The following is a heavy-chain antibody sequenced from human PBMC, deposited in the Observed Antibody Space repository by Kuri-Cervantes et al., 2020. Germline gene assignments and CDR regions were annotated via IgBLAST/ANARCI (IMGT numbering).Heavy chain of an antibody. V-gene: IGHV3-74*01. J-gene: IGHJ3*02. CDR1: GFTFSSYW. D-gene: IGHD3-22*01. CDR2: INSDGSST. CDR3: ARHRKTYYYDSSGYYRGSAFDI. Sequence: GESLKISCAASGFTFSSYWMHWVRQAPGKGLVWVSRINSDGSSTSYADSVKGRFTISRDNAKNTLYLQMNSLRAEDTAVYYCARHRKTYYYDSSGYYRGSAFDIWGQGIMVTVSS.